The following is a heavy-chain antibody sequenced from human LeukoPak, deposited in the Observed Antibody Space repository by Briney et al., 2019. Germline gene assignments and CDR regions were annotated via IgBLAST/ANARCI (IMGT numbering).Heavy chain of an antibody. CDR1: GGTFSSYA. V-gene: IGHV1-69*13. CDR3: ARTLITMVRGVIIGGSYMDV. CDR2: IIPIFGTA. Sequence: ASVKVSCKASGGTFSSYAISWVRQAPGQGLEWMGGIIPIFGTANYAQKFQGRVTITADESTSTAYMELSSLRSEDTAVYYCARTLITMVRGVIIGGSYMDVWGKGTTVTVSS. J-gene: IGHJ6*03. D-gene: IGHD3-10*01.